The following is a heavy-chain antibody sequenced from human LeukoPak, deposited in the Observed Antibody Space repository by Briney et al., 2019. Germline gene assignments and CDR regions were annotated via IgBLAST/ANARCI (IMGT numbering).Heavy chain of an antibody. CDR3: ARDGRIAVAVPHGGYYYYYYMDV. D-gene: IGHD6-19*01. Sequence: PSETLSLTCTVSGGSISSYYWSWIRQPPGKGLEWIGYIYYSGSTNYNPSLKSRVTISVDTSKNQFSLKLSSVTAADTAVYYCARDGRIAVAVPHGGYYYYYYMDVWGKGTTVTVSS. CDR1: GGSISSYY. V-gene: IGHV4-59*01. CDR2: IYYSGST. J-gene: IGHJ6*03.